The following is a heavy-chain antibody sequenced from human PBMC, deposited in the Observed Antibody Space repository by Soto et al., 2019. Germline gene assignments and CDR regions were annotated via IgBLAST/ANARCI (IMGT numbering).Heavy chain of an antibody. V-gene: IGHV1-69*01. D-gene: IGHD3-22*01. J-gene: IGHJ4*02. CDR1: GGTFSNYA. CDR3: ASSYYYATSGYYQFDS. CDR2: IIPLIGTA. Sequence: QVQLVQSGAEVKRPGSSVKVSCKASGGTFSNYAISWVRQAPGQGLEWMGGIIPLIGTADYAQKFQGRVKLTADESTKTAYMEQSSLTSEDMAVYFCASSYYYATSGYYQFDSWGQGTLVTVSS.